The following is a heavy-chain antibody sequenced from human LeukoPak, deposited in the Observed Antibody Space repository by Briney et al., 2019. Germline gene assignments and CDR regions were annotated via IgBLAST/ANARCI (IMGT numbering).Heavy chain of an antibody. CDR3: ARIPHPDYADAQ. V-gene: IGHV3-48*03. D-gene: IGHD4-17*01. CDR1: GFTVSSFE. Sequence: PGGSLRLSCEASGFTVSSFEINWVRQAPGKGLEWVSYISSSGGTMDYADSVKGRFTVSRDNGKKLVHLQLNSLRAGDTAVYFCARIPHPDYADAQWGQGTLVIVSS. CDR2: ISSSGGTM. J-gene: IGHJ4*02.